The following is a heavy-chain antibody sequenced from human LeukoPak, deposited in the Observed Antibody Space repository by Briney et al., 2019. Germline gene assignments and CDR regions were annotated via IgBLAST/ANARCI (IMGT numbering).Heavy chain of an antibody. J-gene: IGHJ4*02. CDR3: ARELLGHGYNSGDFDY. D-gene: IGHD5-24*01. Sequence: GGSLRLSCAASGFTFSSYWMNWVRQAPGKGLEWVANIKQDGSEKYYVDSVKGRFTISRDNAKNSLYLQMNSLRAEDTAVYYCARELLGHGYNSGDFDYWGQGTLVTVSS. V-gene: IGHV3-7*01. CDR1: GFTFSSYW. CDR2: IKQDGSEK.